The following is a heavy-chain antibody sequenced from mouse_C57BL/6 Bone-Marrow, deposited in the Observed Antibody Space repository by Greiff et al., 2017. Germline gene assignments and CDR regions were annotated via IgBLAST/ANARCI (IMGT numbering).Heavy chain of an antibody. CDR1: GFTFSDYY. CDR2: ISNGGGST. Sequence: EVKLMESGGGLVQPGGSLKLSCAASGFTFSDYYMYWVRQTPEKRLEWVAYISNGGGSTYYPDTVKGRFTISRDNAKNTLYLQMSRLKSEDTAMYYCARLPYYGSSYDAMDYWGQGTSVTVSS. CDR3: ARLPYYGSSYDAMDY. V-gene: IGHV5-12*01. J-gene: IGHJ4*01. D-gene: IGHD1-1*01.